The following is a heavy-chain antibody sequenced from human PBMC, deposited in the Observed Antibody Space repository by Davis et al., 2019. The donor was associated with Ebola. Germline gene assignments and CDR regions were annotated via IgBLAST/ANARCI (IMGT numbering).Heavy chain of an antibody. D-gene: IGHD1-26*01. V-gene: IGHV3-30*18. CDR3: AKDLTLKWELLYYYGMDV. Sequence: GGSLRLSCAASGFTVSNSYMSWVRQAPGKGLEWVAVISYDGSNKYYADSVKGRFTISRDNSKNTLYLQMNSLRAEDTAVYYCAKDLTLKWELLYYYGMDVWGQGTTVTVSS. CDR2: ISYDGSNK. J-gene: IGHJ6*02. CDR1: GFTVSNSY.